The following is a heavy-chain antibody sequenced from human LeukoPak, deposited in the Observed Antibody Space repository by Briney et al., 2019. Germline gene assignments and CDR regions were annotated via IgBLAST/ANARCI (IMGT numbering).Heavy chain of an antibody. D-gene: IGHD3-10*01. V-gene: IGHV4-4*07. CDR3: ARGAYGSGSTNWFDP. CDR1: GGSISSYY. CDR2: IYSSGST. Sequence: SETLALTCTVSGGSISSYYWSWIRQPAEKGLEWIGRIYSSGSTDYNSSLKSRVTMSVDTSKNQFSLKLSSVTAADTAVYYCARGAYGSGSTNWFDPWGQGTLVTVSS. J-gene: IGHJ5*02.